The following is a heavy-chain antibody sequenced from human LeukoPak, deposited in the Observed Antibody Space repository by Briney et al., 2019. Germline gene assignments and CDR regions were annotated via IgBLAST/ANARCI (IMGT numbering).Heavy chain of an antibody. Sequence: PGGSLRLSCAASGFTFSSYAMSWVRHAQGKGLGWVSAVSGSDGRTYYADSVKSRCSTSTVNTNNTLYPQMHSLRPADHAVCFCAKFLPTPIVVANYYFDYWGQGTLVTVSS. CDR3: AKFLPTPIVVANYYFDY. J-gene: IGHJ4*02. CDR2: VSGSDGRT. V-gene: IGHV3-23*01. D-gene: IGHD2-21*01. CDR1: GFTFSSYA.